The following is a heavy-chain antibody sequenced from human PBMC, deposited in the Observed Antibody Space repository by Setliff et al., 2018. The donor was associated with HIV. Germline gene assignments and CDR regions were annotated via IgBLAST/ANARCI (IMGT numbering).Heavy chain of an antibody. CDR2: MSYDGSNI. Sequence: GGSLRLSCAASGFTFSNYAMHWVRQAPGKGLECVSLMSYDGSNIYYADSVKGRFTISRDNSKNTLYLQMNSLRVEDTAIYSCARDRASSGYYARFDHWGQGTLVTVSS. J-gene: IGHJ4*02. CDR3: ARDRASSGYYARFDH. D-gene: IGHD3-22*01. V-gene: IGHV3-30*04. CDR1: GFTFSNYA.